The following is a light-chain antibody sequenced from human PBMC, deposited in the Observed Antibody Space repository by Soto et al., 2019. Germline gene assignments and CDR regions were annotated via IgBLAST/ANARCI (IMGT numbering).Light chain of an antibody. V-gene: IGKV3-11*01. CDR1: QSVGSS. J-gene: IGKJ5*01. CDR2: DAS. CDR3: QQRSDWPAIT. Sequence: EIVLTQSPATLSLSPGERATLSCRASQSVGSSLAWYQQKPGRAPSLLIYDASNRATGISARFSGSGSGTDFTLTISSLEPEDFAVYYCQQRSDWPAITFGQGTRLEIK.